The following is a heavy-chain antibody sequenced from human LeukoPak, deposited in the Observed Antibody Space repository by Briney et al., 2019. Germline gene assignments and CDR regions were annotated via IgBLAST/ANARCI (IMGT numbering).Heavy chain of an antibody. Sequence: PGGSLRLSCAASGFTFSSYAMHWVRQAPGKGLEWVAVISYDGSNKYYADSVKGRFTISRDNSKNTLYLQMNSLRAEDTAVYYCARDRAVGATLYYFDYRGQGTLVTVSS. J-gene: IGHJ4*02. CDR1: GFTFSSYA. CDR2: ISYDGSNK. D-gene: IGHD1-26*01. CDR3: ARDRAVGATLYYFDY. V-gene: IGHV3-30-3*01.